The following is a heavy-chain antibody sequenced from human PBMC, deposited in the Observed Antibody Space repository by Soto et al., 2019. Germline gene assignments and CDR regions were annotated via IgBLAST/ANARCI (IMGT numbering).Heavy chain of an antibody. CDR2: IYPGDSDT. J-gene: IGHJ6*02. D-gene: IGHD2-21*02. CDR1: GYSFTSYW. CDR3: ARAHSHAPLYCGGDCYSYYYGMDV. Sequence: PGESPKISCKGSGYSFTSYWIGWVRQMPGKGLEWMGIIYPGDSDTRYSPSFQGQVTISADKSISTAYLQWSSLKASDTAMYYCARAHSHAPLYCGGDCYSYYYGMDVWGQGTTVTVSS. V-gene: IGHV5-51*01.